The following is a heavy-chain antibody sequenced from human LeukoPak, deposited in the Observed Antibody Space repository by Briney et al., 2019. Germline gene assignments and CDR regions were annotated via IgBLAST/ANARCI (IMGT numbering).Heavy chain of an antibody. Sequence: KPSETLSLTCAVYGGSFSGYYWSWIRQPPGKGLEWIGEINHSGSTNYNPSLESRVTISVDTSKNQFSLKLSSVTAADTAVYYCASPVGAERYWYFDLWGRGTLVTVSS. D-gene: IGHD3-16*01. V-gene: IGHV4-34*01. CDR2: INHSGST. CDR3: ASPVGAERYWYFDL. J-gene: IGHJ2*01. CDR1: GGSFSGYY.